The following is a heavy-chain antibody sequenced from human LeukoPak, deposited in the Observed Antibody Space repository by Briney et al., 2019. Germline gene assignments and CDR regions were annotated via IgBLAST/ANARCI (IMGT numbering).Heavy chain of an antibody. D-gene: IGHD7-27*01. CDR1: GFTFSSYA. Sequence: GGSLRLSCAASGFTFSSYAMTWVRQAPGKGLEWVSAISGTGLTTYYADSVKGRFTISRDNSKSPLYLQMNSLRDEDTAGDYCAKATGSWGPNDYWGQGALVTVSS. V-gene: IGHV3-23*01. CDR3: AKATGSWGPNDY. J-gene: IGHJ4*02. CDR2: ISGTGLTT.